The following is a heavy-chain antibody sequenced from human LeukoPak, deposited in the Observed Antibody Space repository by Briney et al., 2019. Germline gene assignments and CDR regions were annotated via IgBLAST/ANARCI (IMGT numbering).Heavy chain of an antibody. D-gene: IGHD4-17*01. CDR3: ARGRLRYNWFDP. V-gene: IGHV1-69*05. CDR2: IIPIFGTA. J-gene: IGHJ5*02. CDR1: GGTFSSYA. Sequence: WASVKVSCKASGGTFSSYAISWVRQAPGQGLEWMGGIIPIFGTANYAQKFQGRVTITTDESTSTAYMELSSLRSEDTAVYYCARGRLRYNWFDPWGQGTLVTVSS.